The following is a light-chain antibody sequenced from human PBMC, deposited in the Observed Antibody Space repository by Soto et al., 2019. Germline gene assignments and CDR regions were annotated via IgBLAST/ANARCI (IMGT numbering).Light chain of an antibody. CDR2: EVS. J-gene: IGLJ2*01. V-gene: IGLV2-14*01. CDR3: TSYTIYTTVV. Sequence: QSALTQPASVSGSPGQSITISCTGTSSDIGGYPYISWYQQHPGKAPKLMIYEVSNRPSGVSNRFSGSKSGNTASLTISGLQAEDEADYYCTSYTIYTTVVFGGGTKLTVL. CDR1: SSDIGGYPY.